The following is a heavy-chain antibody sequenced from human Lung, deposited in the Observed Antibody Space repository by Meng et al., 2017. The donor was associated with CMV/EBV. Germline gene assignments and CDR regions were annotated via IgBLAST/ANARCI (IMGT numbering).Heavy chain of an antibody. V-gene: IGHV1-18*01. J-gene: IGHJ4*02. Sequence: ASVKVSXKASGYTFTNYGISWVRQAPGQGLEWMGWISAYNGNTNYAQNLQGRVTMTTDTSTNTAYMELRSLRSDDTAIYFCARDRATRAYYFDYRGQGTLVTVSS. CDR1: GYTFTNYG. CDR3: ARDRATRAYYFDY. CDR2: ISAYNGNT. D-gene: IGHD1-1*01.